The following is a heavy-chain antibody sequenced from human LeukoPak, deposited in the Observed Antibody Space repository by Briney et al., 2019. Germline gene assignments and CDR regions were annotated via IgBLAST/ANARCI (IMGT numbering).Heavy chain of an antibody. Sequence: SSETLSLTCTVSGGSISSYYWSWIRQPPGKGLEWIGYIYYSGSTNYNPSLKSRVTISVDTSKNQFSLKLSSVTAADTAVYYCARRGYSYGVDAFDIWGQGTMVTVSS. CDR3: ARRGYSYGVDAFDI. CDR2: IYYSGST. V-gene: IGHV4-59*08. J-gene: IGHJ3*02. D-gene: IGHD5-18*01. CDR1: GGSISSYY.